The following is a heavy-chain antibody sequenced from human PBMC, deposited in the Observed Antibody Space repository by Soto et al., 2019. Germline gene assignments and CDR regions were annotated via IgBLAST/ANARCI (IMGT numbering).Heavy chain of an antibody. CDR1: GGTVSSYD. CDR2: ITPIFGTA. CDR3: ARDLPAPVAARRSKGWFDP. V-gene: IGHV1-69*06. J-gene: IGHJ5*02. D-gene: IGHD6-6*01. Sequence: QVQLVQSGAEVKKPGSSVKVSCKASGGTVSSYDISWVRQAPGQGLERMGGITPIFGTANYAQKFQGRVTITADKSTSTAYMELSSLRSEDTAVYYCARDLPAPVAARRSKGWFDPWGQGTLVTVSS.